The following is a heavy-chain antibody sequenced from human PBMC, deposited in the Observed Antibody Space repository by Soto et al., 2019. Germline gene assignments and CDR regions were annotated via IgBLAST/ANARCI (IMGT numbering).Heavy chain of an antibody. CDR2: IYYSGST. Sequence: PSETLSLTCTVSGGSISSGDYYWSWIRQPPGKGLEWIGYIYYSGSTYYNPSLKSRVTISVDTSKNQFSLKLSSVTAADTAVYYCARDRMDSSSPGPTNWFDPWGQGTLVTVSS. CDR1: GGSISSGDYY. V-gene: IGHV4-30-4*01. CDR3: ARDRMDSSSPGPTNWFDP. J-gene: IGHJ5*02. D-gene: IGHD6-6*01.